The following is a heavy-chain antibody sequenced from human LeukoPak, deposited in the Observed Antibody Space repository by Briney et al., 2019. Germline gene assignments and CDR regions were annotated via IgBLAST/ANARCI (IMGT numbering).Heavy chain of an antibody. J-gene: IGHJ4*02. V-gene: IGHV1-2*02. Sequence: PTASVKVSCKASGYTFTDSYIHWMRQAPGQGLEWMGWINPNSDTNYAQKFQGRVTMTRDTSISTADMELNSLRSDDTGVYYCARGRGGNSFDFWGQGTLVTVSS. D-gene: IGHD4-23*01. CDR1: GYTFTDSY. CDR3: ARGRGGNSFDF. CDR2: INPNSDT.